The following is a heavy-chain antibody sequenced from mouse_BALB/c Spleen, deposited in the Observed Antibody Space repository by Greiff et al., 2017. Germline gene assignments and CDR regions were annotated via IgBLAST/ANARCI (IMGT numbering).Heavy chain of an antibody. J-gene: IGHJ3*01. Sequence: VQLQQSGAELVKPGASVKLSCTASGFNIKDTYMRWVKQRPEQGLEWIGRIDPANGNTKYDPKFQGKATITADTSSNTAYLQLSSLTSEDTAVYYCARRLRFAYWGQGTLVTVSA. D-gene: IGHD2-13*01. CDR2: IDPANGNT. CDR3: ARRLRFAY. V-gene: IGHV14-3*02. CDR1: GFNIKDTY.